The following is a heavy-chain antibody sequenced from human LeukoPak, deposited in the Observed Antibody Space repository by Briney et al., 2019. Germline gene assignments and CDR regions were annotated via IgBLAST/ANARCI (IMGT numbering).Heavy chain of an antibody. D-gene: IGHD3-22*01. CDR1: GFTFSSYA. V-gene: IGHV3-30*04. J-gene: IGHJ4*02. CDR2: ISYDGRNK. CDR3: AKGGPNYYDSSGYYYFDY. Sequence: PGGSLRLSCAASGFTFSSYAMHRVRQAPGKGLEWVAVISYDGRNKYYADSVKGRFTISRDNSKNTLYLQMNSLRAEDTAVYYCAKGGPNYYDSSGYYYFDYWGQGTLVTVSS.